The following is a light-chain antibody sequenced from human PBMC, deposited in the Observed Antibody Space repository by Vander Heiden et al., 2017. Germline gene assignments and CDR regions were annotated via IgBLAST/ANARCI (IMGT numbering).Light chain of an antibody. CDR1: SSDVGGYNY. J-gene: IGLJ2*01. V-gene: IGLV2-14*03. Sequence: QSALTQPDSVAGSPGQAITNPCTGTSSDVGGYNYFSWYQHHPGKASKLMVYDDSNRTAGVSIRFSGSKSGNTASLTISEPQDEDDADYYCVSYTSSSSVVFGGGTKLTVL. CDR3: VSYTSSSSVV. CDR2: DDS.